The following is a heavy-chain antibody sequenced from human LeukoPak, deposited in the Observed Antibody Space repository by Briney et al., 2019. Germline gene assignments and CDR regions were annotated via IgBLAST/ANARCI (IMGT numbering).Heavy chain of an antibody. J-gene: IGHJ4*02. CDR1: GFTFGTYA. CDR2: ISGSGGRT. CDR3: AVGATVEWLLSYLVY. D-gene: IGHD3-3*01. V-gene: IGHV3-23*01. Sequence: QPGGSLRLSCAASGFTFGTYAMTWVRQAPGKGLEWDSVISGSGGRTNYADSVRGRFTISRDNFRNTLYPQMNSLRAEDTAVYFCAVGATVEWLLSYLVYWGQGTLATVSS.